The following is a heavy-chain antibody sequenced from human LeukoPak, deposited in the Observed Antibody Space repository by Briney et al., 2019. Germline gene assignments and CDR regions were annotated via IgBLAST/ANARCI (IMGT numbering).Heavy chain of an antibody. J-gene: IGHJ5*02. CDR1: GVTFSQHS. V-gene: IGHV3-48*01. Sequence: PGGSLRLSCAASGVTFSQHSMNWVRQAPGKGLEWVSHIRSSSETFYADSVKGRFTISRDNARNSLYLQMNNLRGEDTAIYYCARDAGNSGYGCDLWGQGTLVTVSS. CDR3: ARDAGNSGYGCDL. D-gene: IGHD5-12*01. CDR2: IRSSSET.